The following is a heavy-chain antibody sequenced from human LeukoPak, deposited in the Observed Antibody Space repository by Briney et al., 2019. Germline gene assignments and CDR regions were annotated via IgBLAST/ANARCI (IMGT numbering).Heavy chain of an antibody. Sequence: GESLKISCKGSGYNFNTYWIAWVRQMPEKGLEWMGIIYPDDSDTRYSPSFQGQVTISADKSISTAYLQWSSLKASDTAMYYCARRLEPYAFDIWGQGTMVTVSS. V-gene: IGHV5-51*01. J-gene: IGHJ3*02. CDR3: ARRLEPYAFDI. D-gene: IGHD6-19*01. CDR2: IYPDDSDT. CDR1: GYNFNTYW.